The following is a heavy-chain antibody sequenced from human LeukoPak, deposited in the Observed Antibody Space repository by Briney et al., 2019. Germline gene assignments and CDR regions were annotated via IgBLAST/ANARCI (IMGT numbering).Heavy chain of an antibody. CDR3: ARISSSGWFDP. CDR2: ISAYNGNT. D-gene: IGHD6-13*01. CDR1: GYTFTSYG. V-gene: IGHV1-18*01. J-gene: IGHJ5*02. Sequence: GASVKVSCTSSGYTFTSYGISWVRQAPGQGLAWMGWISAYNGNTNYAQKLQGRVTMTTDTSTSTAYMELRSLRSDDTAVYYCARISSSGWFDPWGQGTLVTVSS.